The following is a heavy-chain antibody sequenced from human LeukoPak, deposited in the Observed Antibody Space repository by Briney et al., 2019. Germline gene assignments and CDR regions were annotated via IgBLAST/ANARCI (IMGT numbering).Heavy chain of an antibody. D-gene: IGHD6-19*01. CDR3: ASSIAVAGTSGPFDY. Sequence: PSETLSLTCTVSGGSVSSGSYYWSWIRQPPGQGLEWIGYIYYSGSTNYNPSLKSRVTISVDTSKNQFSLKLSSVTAADTAVYYCASSIAVAGTSGPFDYWGQGTLVTVSS. CDR2: IYYSGST. CDR1: GGSVSSGSYY. V-gene: IGHV4-61*01. J-gene: IGHJ4*02.